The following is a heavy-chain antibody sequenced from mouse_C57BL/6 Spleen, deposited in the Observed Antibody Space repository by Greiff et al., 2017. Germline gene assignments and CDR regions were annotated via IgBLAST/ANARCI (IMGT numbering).Heavy chain of an antibody. Sequence: QVQLKQSGAELVKPGASVKISCKASGYAFSSYWMNWVKQRPGKGLEWIGQIYPGDGDTNYNGKFKGKATLTADKSSSTAYMQRSSLTSEDSAVYFCAREGGRWYFDVWGTGTTVTVSS. D-gene: IGHD3-3*01. CDR1: GYAFSSYW. V-gene: IGHV1-80*01. J-gene: IGHJ1*03. CDR3: AREGGRWYFDV. CDR2: IYPGDGDT.